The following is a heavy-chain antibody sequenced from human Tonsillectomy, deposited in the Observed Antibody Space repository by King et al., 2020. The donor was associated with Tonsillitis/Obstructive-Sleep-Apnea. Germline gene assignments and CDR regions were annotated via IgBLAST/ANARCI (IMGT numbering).Heavy chain of an antibody. Sequence: QLQESGPGLVKPSETLSLTCSVSGGSISSSNYHWGWIRQPPGKGLEWIGSIYYSGDTYYSPSLKSRVIISIDTSKNQFSLKLSSVTAADTAVYYCARQDKITYYDFWSGYYSAFDIWGQGTMVAVSS. CDR2: IYYSGDT. CDR3: ARQDKITYYDFWSGYYSAFDI. J-gene: IGHJ3*02. D-gene: IGHD3-3*01. CDR1: GGSISSSNYH. V-gene: IGHV4-39*01.